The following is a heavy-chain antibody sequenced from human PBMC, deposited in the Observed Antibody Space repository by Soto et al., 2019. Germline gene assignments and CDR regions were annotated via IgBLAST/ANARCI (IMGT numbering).Heavy chain of an antibody. CDR1: GGSISSGGYY. D-gene: IGHD3-10*01. J-gene: IGHJ4*02. CDR2: IYYSGST. Sequence: SETLSLTCTVSGGSISSGGYYWSWIRQHPGKGLEWIGYIYYSGSTYYNPSLKSRVTISVDTSKNQFSLKLSSVTAADTAVYYCARYGSGSYYRPPVYWGQGALVIVSS. CDR3: ARYGSGSYYRPPVY. V-gene: IGHV4-31*03.